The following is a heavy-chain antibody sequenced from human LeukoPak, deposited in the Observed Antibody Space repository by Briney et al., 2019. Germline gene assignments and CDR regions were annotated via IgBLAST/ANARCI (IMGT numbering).Heavy chain of an antibody. CDR1: GFTFISDV. CDR3: AKDLYDLWSGSPDY. Sequence: GGSLRLSCAASGFTFISDVMSWVRQAPGKGLERVSAISGSGGSTYYADSVKGRFTISRDNSKNTLYLQMNSLRAEDTAVYYCAKDLYDLWSGSPDYWGQGTLVTVSS. CDR2: ISGSGGST. D-gene: IGHD3-3*01. V-gene: IGHV3-23*01. J-gene: IGHJ4*02.